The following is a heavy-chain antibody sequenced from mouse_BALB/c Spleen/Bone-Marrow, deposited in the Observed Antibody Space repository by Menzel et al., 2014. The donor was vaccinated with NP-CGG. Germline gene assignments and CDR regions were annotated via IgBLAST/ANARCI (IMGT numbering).Heavy chain of an antibody. D-gene: IGHD2-12*01. J-gene: IGHJ3*01. V-gene: IGHV3-6*02. CDR1: GYSITSGYY. CDR3: ARGGHDGRGFAY. Sequence: EVQRVESGPGLVKPSQSLSLTCSVTGYSITSGYYWNWIRQFPGNKLEWMGYISYDGSNNYNPSLKNRISITRDTSKNQFFLKLNSVTTEDTATYYCARGGHDGRGFAYWGQGTLVTVSA. CDR2: ISYDGSN.